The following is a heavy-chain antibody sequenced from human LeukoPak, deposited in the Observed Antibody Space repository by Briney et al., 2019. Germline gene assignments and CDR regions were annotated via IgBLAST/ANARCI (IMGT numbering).Heavy chain of an antibody. Sequence: GASVKVSCKAPGGTFSSYAISWVRQAPGQGLEWMGGIIPIFGTANYAQKFQGRVTITTDESTSTAYMELSSLRSEDTAVYYCASTGGIGGIDYWGQGTLVTVSS. CDR2: IIPIFGTA. V-gene: IGHV1-69*05. CDR3: ASTGGIGGIDY. CDR1: GGTFSSYA. D-gene: IGHD3-16*01. J-gene: IGHJ4*02.